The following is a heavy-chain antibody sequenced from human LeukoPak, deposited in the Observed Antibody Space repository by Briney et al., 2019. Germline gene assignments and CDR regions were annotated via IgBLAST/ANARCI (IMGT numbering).Heavy chain of an antibody. J-gene: IGHJ3*02. CDR1: GFTFSSYS. CDR2: ISSSSSHI. Sequence: PGGSLRLSCAASGFTFSSYSMNWVRQAPGKGLEWVSSISSSSSHIYYADSVKGRFTISRDNAKHSLYLQMNSLRDEDTAVYYCARATYCSSTSCYKGNAFDMWGQGTMVTVSS. D-gene: IGHD2-2*02. V-gene: IGHV3-21*01. CDR3: ARATYCSSTSCYKGNAFDM.